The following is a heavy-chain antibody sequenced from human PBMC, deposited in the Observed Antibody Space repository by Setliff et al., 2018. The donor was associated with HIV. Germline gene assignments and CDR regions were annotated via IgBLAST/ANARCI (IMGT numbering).Heavy chain of an antibody. D-gene: IGHD3-22*01. CDR2: IKKSSDGGTT. Sequence: PGGSLRLSCVASGFTFNNAWMNWVRQAPGKGLEWLGRIKKSSDGGTTDYAAPAKGRFIISRDDSKNTLYLQMNSLRSEDTAVYYCVTGVGTSSVDYWGQGTMVTVSS. CDR3: VTGVGTSSVDY. V-gene: IGHV3-15*01. J-gene: IGHJ4*02. CDR1: GFTFNNAW.